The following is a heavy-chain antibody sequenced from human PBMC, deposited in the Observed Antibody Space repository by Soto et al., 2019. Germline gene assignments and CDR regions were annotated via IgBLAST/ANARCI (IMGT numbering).Heavy chain of an antibody. Sequence: GESLKISCAASGFTFSSYAMSWVRQAPGKGLEWVSTITDSGGSTFDADSVKGRFTISRDNSKKNLYLQMNSLRAEDTAVYYCAKRGAYCFDNWGQGTLVTVSS. CDR1: GFTFSSYA. CDR3: AKRGAYCFDN. CDR2: ITDSGGST. J-gene: IGHJ4*02. V-gene: IGHV3-23*01. D-gene: IGHD3-10*01.